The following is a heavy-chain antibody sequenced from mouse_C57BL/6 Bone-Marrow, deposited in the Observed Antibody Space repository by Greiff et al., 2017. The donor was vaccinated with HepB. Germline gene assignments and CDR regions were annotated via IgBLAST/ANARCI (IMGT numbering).Heavy chain of an antibody. J-gene: IGHJ4*01. V-gene: IGHV1-4*01. D-gene: IGHD2-12*01. CDR2: INPSSGYT. CDR1: GYTFTSYT. Sequence: QVQLQQSGAELARPGASVKMSCKASGYTFTSYTMHWVKQRPGQGLEWIGYINPSSGYTKYKQKFKDKATLTADKSSSTAYMQLSSLTSEDSAVYYCAPYDTYAMDYWGQGTSVTVSS. CDR3: APYDTYAMDY.